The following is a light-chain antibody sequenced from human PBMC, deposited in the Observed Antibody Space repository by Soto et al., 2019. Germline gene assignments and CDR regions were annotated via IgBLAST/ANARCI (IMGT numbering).Light chain of an antibody. J-gene: IGKJ1*01. CDR1: QSVRSN. CDR2: GAS. V-gene: IGKV3-15*01. Sequence: EIVMTQSPATLSVSPGERATLSCRASQSVRSNLAWYQQKPGQAPRLLIYGASTRATGIPARFSGSGSGTDFTLTISSLQSEDFAVYYCHQYKNWPGTFGQGTKVEIK. CDR3: HQYKNWPGT.